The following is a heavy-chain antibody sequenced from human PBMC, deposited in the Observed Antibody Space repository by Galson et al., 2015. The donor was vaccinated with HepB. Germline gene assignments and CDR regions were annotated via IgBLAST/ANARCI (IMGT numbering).Heavy chain of an antibody. CDR3: ATVVATTLGFDY. Sequence: QSGAEVKKPGESLKIFCRSSGYRFTSYWIGWVRQMPGKGLEWMGIIYPGGSDTRYSPSFQGQVTISADKSISTAYLQWSSLKASDTATYYCATVVATTLGFDYWGQGTLVTVSS. CDR1: GYRFTSYW. D-gene: IGHD5-12*01. CDR2: IYPGGSDT. J-gene: IGHJ4*02. V-gene: IGHV5-51*01.